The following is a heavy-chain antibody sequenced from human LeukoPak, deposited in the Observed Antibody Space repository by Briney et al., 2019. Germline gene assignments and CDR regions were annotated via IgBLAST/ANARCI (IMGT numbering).Heavy chain of an antibody. CDR2: IKQDGSEK. Sequence: SGGSLRLSCAASGFTFSSYWMSWVRQAPGKGLEWVANIKQDGSEKYYVDSVKGRFTISRDNAKNSLYLQMNSLRAEDTAVYYCARRHVTYYYGSGSYWILDYWGQGILVTVSS. CDR3: ARRHVTYYYGSGSYWILDY. D-gene: IGHD3-10*01. CDR1: GFTFSSYW. V-gene: IGHV3-7*01. J-gene: IGHJ4*02.